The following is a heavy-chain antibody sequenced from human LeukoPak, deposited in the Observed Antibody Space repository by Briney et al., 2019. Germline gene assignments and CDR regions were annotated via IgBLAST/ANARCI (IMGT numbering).Heavy chain of an antibody. CDR1: GGTITSFA. CDR2: IIPIFGST. Sequence: SVKVSCKASGGTITSFAISWVRQAPGQGLEWMGRIIPIFGSTNYAQEFQGRVTITTDESTSTAYMELSSLRSEDTAVYYCARDRACIAARLYYYYYMDVWGKGTTVTVSS. CDR3: ARDRACIAARLYYYYYMDV. J-gene: IGHJ6*03. D-gene: IGHD6-6*01. V-gene: IGHV1-69*05.